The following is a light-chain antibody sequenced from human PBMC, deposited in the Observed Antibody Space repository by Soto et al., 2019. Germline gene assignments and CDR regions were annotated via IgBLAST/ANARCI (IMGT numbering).Light chain of an antibody. V-gene: IGLV2-14*01. CDR3: SSYTINNSYV. J-gene: IGLJ1*01. CDR1: SGDVGANIF. Sequence: QSVLTQPASVSGSPGQSITISCTGTSGDVGANIFVSWHQQHPGKAPKLMIYAVSSRPSGVSYRFSGSKSGNTASLTISGLQAEDEADYYCSSYTINNSYVFGTGTKVTVL. CDR2: AVS.